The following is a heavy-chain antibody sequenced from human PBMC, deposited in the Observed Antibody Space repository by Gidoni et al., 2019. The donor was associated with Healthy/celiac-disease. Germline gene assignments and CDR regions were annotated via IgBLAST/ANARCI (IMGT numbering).Heavy chain of an antibody. Sequence: EVQLVESGGGLVQPGRSLRLSCAASGFTFDDYAMHWVRQAPGKGLEWVSGISWNSGSIGYADSVKGRFTISRDNAKNSLYLQMNSLRAEDTALYYCAKDQGYGDYVKNNWFDPWGQGTLVTVSS. V-gene: IGHV3-9*01. CDR2: ISWNSGSI. D-gene: IGHD4-17*01. J-gene: IGHJ5*02. CDR3: AKDQGYGDYVKNNWFDP. CDR1: GFTFDDYA.